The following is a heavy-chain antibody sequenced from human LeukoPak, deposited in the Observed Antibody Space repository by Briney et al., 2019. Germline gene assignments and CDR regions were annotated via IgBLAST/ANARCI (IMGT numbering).Heavy chain of an antibody. D-gene: IGHD3-10*01. CDR2: ISTSSSYT. CDR3: ARDRYYASGSYNWFDP. CDR1: GFTFSDYS. Sequence: SGGSLRLSCAASGFTFSDYSMSWIRQAPGKGLEWVSYISTSSSYTNYADSVKGRFTISRGNAKNSLYLQMNSLRAEDTAVYYCARDRYYASGSYNWFDPWGQGTLVTVSS. V-gene: IGHV3-11*05. J-gene: IGHJ5*02.